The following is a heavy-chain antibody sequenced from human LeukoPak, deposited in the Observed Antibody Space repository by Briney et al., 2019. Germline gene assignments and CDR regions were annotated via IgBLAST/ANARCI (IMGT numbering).Heavy chain of an antibody. CDR2: ISGSGVGSGVGT. CDR3: AKSTGYSTTGRDFDS. CDR1: GLTLNNYA. J-gene: IGHJ4*02. Sequence: GGSLRLSCAASGLTLNNYAMNWVRQAPGKGLEWVSVISGSGVGSGVGTYYADSVRGRFTISRDNSKNTLYLQLSSLRAEDTAVYYCAKSTGYSTTGRDFDSWGRGTLVTVSS. V-gene: IGHV3-23*01. D-gene: IGHD6-13*01.